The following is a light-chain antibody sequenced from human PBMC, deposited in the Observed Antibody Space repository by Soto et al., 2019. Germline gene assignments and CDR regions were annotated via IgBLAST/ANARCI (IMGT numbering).Light chain of an antibody. CDR1: SSDVGGYNY. Sequence: QSALTQPASVSGSPGQSITISCTGTSSDVGGYNYVSWYQHHPGKAPKLMIFDVSNRPSGVSNRFSGSKSGNTASLSISGPELENEADYYCSSYTTSNTRQIVFGTGTKLTVL. V-gene: IGLV2-14*03. J-gene: IGLJ1*01. CDR2: DVS. CDR3: SSYTTSNTRQIV.